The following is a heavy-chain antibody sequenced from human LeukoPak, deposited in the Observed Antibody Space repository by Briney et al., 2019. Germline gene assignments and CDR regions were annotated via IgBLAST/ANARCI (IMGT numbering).Heavy chain of an antibody. V-gene: IGHV4-39*07. J-gene: IGHJ3*02. Sequence: SETLSLTCTVSGGSISSSSYYWGWIRQPPGKGLEWIGSIYYSGSTNYNPSLKSRVTISVDTSKNQFSLKLSSVTAADTAVYYCARMKEYYYDSSGYYQADAFDIWGQGTMVTVSS. D-gene: IGHD3-22*01. CDR2: IYYSGST. CDR1: GGSISSSSYY. CDR3: ARMKEYYYDSSGYYQADAFDI.